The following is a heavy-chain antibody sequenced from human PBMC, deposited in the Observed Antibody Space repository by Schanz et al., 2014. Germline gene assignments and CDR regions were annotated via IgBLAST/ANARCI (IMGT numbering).Heavy chain of an antibody. D-gene: IGHD2-2*01. CDR1: GFTVSINY. V-gene: IGHV3-74*02. J-gene: IGHJ1*01. CDR3: ARSTSMYFLQ. CDR2: INGDGSST. Sequence: EVQLVESGGGLVQPGGSLRLSCAASGFTVSINYMSWVRQAPGKGPVWVSRINGDGSSTLYADSVKGRFTISRDNAKNTLYLQMNSLRAEDTAVYYCARSTSMYFLQWGQGTLVTVSS.